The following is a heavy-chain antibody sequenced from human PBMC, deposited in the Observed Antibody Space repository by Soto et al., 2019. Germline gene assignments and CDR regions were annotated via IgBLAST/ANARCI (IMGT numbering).Heavy chain of an antibody. CDR3: ARPMRYDYDSSGQSAWFDP. CDR1: GGTFNSYA. V-gene: IGHV1-69*12. CDR2: IIPIFGTA. D-gene: IGHD3-22*01. J-gene: IGHJ5*02. Sequence: QVQLVQSGAEVKKPGSSVKVSCKASGGTFNSYAISWVRQAPGQGLEWMGGIIPIFGTAKYAQKFQGRVTITADESTSTAYMELSSVRSADTAVYYSARPMRYDYDSSGQSAWFDPWGQGTLVTVSS.